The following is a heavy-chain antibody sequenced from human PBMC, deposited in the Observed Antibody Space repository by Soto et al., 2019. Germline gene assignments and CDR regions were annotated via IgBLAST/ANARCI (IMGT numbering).Heavy chain of an antibody. CDR3: ARGGHIAVVTASFDN. D-gene: IGHD2-21*02. J-gene: IGHJ4*02. CDR2: IHPSGGGT. Sequence: QVQLVQSGAEVRKPGASVKVSCRPSGYTFNTYYLHWLRQAPGQALEWMGVIHPSGGGTTYAQKFLVRVTVTRDPSTTTAFMELSSLRSDDTAVYYCARGGHIAVVTASFDNWGQGTLVTVSS. CDR1: GYTFNTYY. V-gene: IGHV1-46*02.